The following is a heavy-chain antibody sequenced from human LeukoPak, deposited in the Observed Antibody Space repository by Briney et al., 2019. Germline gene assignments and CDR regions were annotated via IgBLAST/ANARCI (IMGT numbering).Heavy chain of an antibody. CDR2: IYSDGTT. CDR3: ARDTRSYDTSGYYYFDY. D-gene: IGHD3-22*01. CDR1: GASTTSYY. V-gene: IGHV4-59*01. Sequence: PSETLSLTCSASGASTTSYYWNWIRQAPGKGLEWIGYIYSDGTTSCSPSLRSRVTISIDTSRNQFSLKLSSVTAADAAVYYCARDTRSYDTSGYYYFDYWGQGALVTVSS. J-gene: IGHJ4*02.